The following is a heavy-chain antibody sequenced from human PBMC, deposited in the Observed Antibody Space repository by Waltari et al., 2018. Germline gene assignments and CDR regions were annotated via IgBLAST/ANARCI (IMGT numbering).Heavy chain of an antibody. CDR1: GYSISSGYY. V-gene: IGHV4-38-2*01. CDR2: IYHSVST. D-gene: IGHD2-21*01. CDR3: ARAPRIAGGSGG. J-gene: IGHJ4*02. Sequence: QVQLQESGPGLVKPSETLSLTCAVSGYSISSGYYWGWIRQPPGKGLEWIGSIYHSVSTYYNPSLKSRVTISVDTSKNQFSLKLSSVTAADTAVYYCARAPRIAGGSGGWGQGTLVTVSS.